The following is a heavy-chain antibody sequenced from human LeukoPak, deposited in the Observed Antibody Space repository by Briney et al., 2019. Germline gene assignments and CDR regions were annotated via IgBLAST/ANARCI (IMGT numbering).Heavy chain of an antibody. V-gene: IGHV1-8*03. D-gene: IGHD5-12*01. CDR2: MNPNSGNT. CDR1: GYTFTSYD. CDR3: ARSQTRGYSGYDPYNWFDP. J-gene: IGHJ5*02. Sequence: GSSVKVSCKASGYTFTSYDINWVRQATGQGLEWMGWMNPNSGNTGYAQKFQGRVTITRNTSISTAYMELSSLRSEDTAVYYCARSQTRGYSGYDPYNWFDPWGQGTLVTVSS.